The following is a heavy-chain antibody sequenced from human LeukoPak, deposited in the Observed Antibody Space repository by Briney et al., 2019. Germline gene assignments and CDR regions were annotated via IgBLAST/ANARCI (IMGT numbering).Heavy chain of an antibody. V-gene: IGHV3-15*01. CDR2: IKTKNDGGTT. CDR1: GFTLSKVW. Sequence: GGSLRLSCAASGFTLSKVWMSWVRQAPCKGLEWVGRIKTKNDGGTTEYAAPVRGRFTISRDDSEDTLFLQMNSLKTEDTAVYYCTTVDYGDLTPAASSDYWGQGTLVTVSS. D-gene: IGHD4-17*01. J-gene: IGHJ4*02. CDR3: TTVDYGDLTPAASSDY.